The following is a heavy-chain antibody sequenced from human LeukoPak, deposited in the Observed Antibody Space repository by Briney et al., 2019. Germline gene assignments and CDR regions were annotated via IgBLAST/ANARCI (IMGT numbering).Heavy chain of an antibody. D-gene: IGHD2-2*02. J-gene: IGHJ4*02. V-gene: IGHV1-18*01. CDR2: ISAYNGNT. Sequence: ASVKVSCKASGYTFTSYGISWVRQAPGQGLEWMGWISAYNGNTNYAQKLQGRVTVTTDTSTSTAYMELRSLRSDDTAVYYCARVSCSSTSCYSSHDYWGQGALVTVSS. CDR1: GYTFTSYG. CDR3: ARVSCSSTSCYSSHDY.